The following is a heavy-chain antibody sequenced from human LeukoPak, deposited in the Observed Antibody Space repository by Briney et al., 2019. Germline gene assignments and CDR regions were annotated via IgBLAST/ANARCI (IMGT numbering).Heavy chain of an antibody. V-gene: IGHV3-30*04. D-gene: IGHD3-16*02. CDR3: AREDYVWGSYRYYFDY. CDR1: GFTFSSYA. J-gene: IGHJ4*02. Sequence: GGSLRLTCAASGFTFSSYAMHWVRQAPGKGLEWVAVISYDGSNKYYADSVKGRFTISRDNSKNTLYLQMNSLRAEDTAVYYCAREDYVWGSYRYYFDYWGQGTLVTVSS. CDR2: ISYDGSNK.